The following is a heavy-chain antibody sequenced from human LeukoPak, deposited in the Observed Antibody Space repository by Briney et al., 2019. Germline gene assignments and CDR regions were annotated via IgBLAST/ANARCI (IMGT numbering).Heavy chain of an antibody. CDR3: ARGPTGYCSSTSCYPDAFDI. Sequence: SETLSLTCTVSGGSISSYYWSWIRQPAGKGLEWIGRIYTSGSTNYNPSLKSRVTMSVDTSKNQFSLKLSSVTAADTAVYYCARGPTGYCSSTSCYPDAFDIWGQGTMVTVSS. CDR2: IYTSGST. D-gene: IGHD2-2*03. J-gene: IGHJ3*02. CDR1: GGSISSYY. V-gene: IGHV4-4*07.